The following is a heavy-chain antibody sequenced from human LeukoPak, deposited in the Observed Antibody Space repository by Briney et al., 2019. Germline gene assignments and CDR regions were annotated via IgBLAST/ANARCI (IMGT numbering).Heavy chain of an antibody. CDR3: ARDSPGDRGYFDL. V-gene: IGHV4-59*02. D-gene: IGHD2-21*01. J-gene: IGHJ2*01. CDR2: IYYSGST. Sequence: SETLSLTCTVSGGSVSSHYWSWIRQPPGKGLEWIGYIYYSGSTNYNPSLKSRVTISVDTSKNQFSLKLSSVTAADTAVYYCARDSPGDRGYFDLWGRGTLVTVSS. CDR1: GGSVSSHY.